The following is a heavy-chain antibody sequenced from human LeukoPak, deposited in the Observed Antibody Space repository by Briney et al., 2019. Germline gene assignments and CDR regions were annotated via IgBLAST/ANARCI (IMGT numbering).Heavy chain of an antibody. CDR1: GFTFSSYA. Sequence: PGRSLRLSCAASGFTFSSYAMHWVRQAPGKGLEWVAVISYDGSNKYYADSVKGRFTISRDNSKNTLYQQMNSLRAEDTAVYYCARDRLLWFGEDWFDPWGQGTLVTVSS. V-gene: IGHV3-30-3*01. CDR2: ISYDGSNK. D-gene: IGHD3-10*01. J-gene: IGHJ5*02. CDR3: ARDRLLWFGEDWFDP.